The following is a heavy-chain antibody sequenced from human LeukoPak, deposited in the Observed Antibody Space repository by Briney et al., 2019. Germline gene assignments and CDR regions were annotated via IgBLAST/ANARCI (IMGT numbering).Heavy chain of an antibody. CDR3: ARDLSGKDAFDI. D-gene: IGHD3-3*01. V-gene: IGHV4-30-4*01. J-gene: IGHJ3*02. Sequence: PSQTLCLTCTVSGGSISSVDYYWRWVRQPPGKGLEWIGYISYSGSPYYNPSLKSRVTLSVDTSKNQFSLKLSSVTAADTAVYYCARDLSGKDAFDIWGQGTMVTVSS. CDR1: GGSISSVDYY. CDR2: ISYSGSP.